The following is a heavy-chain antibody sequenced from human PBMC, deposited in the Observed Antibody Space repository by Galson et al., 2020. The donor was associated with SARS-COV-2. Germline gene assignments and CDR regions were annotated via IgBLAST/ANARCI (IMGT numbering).Heavy chain of an antibody. CDR3: ARRPVVTAMVGAFDI. Sequence: ETSETLSLTCSVSGGSISSSSYYWGWIRQPPGRGLEWIGTIYYSGSTYHNPSLKSRVTISIDTSKNQFSLKLSSVTAADTAVYYCARRPVVTAMVGAFDIWGQGTMVTVSS. D-gene: IGHD2-21*02. J-gene: IGHJ3*02. CDR1: GGSISSSSYY. CDR2: IYYSGST. V-gene: IGHV4-39*01.